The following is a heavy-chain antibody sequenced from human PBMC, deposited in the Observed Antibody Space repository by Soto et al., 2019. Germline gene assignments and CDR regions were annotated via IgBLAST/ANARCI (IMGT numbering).Heavy chain of an antibody. CDR3: ARGRDWYTHFCYYHYGMDV. J-gene: IGHJ6*02. CDR1: GFTFSSYW. Sequence: EVQLVESGGGLVQPGGSLRLSCAASGFTFSSYWMSWVRQAPGKGLEWVANIKQDGSEKYYVDSVKGRFTISRDNAKNSLYLQMNSLRAEDTAVYYCARGRDWYTHFCYYHYGMDVWGQGTTVTVSS. CDR2: IKQDGSEK. V-gene: IGHV3-7*01. D-gene: IGHD6-19*01.